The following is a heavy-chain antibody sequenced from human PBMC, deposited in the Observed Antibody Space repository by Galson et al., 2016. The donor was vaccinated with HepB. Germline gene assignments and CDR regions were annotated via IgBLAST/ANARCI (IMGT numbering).Heavy chain of an antibody. CDR3: AKDYSSGWFGAGGFEH. CDR2: ISWNSGSS. CDR1: EFTFDDYA. J-gene: IGHJ4*02. Sequence: SLRLSCAASEFTFDDYAMHWVRQAPGKGLEWVSGISWNSGSSGYADSVKGRFTVSRDNAKNSLYLQMNSLRAGDTAFYFCAKDYSSGWFGAGGFEHWGQGTLVTVSS. D-gene: IGHD6-19*01. V-gene: IGHV3-9*01.